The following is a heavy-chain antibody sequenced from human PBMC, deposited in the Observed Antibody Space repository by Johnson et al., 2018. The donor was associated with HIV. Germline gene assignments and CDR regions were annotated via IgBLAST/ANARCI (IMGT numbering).Heavy chain of an antibody. CDR1: GFIFSQAW. CDR3: TTARNRLWSSSGWTGFWAFDV. J-gene: IGHJ3*01. V-gene: IGHV3-15*01. Sequence: VQLVESGGGLVKPGGSLTLSCVASGFIFSQAWMSWVRQAPGKGLEWVGRIKRETDGATRDYAAAVKGRFTISRDDSKNTLYLQMNSLRSEDTAVYSCTTARNRLWSSSGWTGFWAFDVWGQGTMVTVSS. CDR2: IKRETDGATR. D-gene: IGHD6-19*01.